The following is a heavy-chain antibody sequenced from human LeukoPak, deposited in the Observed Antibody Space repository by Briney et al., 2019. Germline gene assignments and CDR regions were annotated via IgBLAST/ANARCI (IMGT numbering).Heavy chain of an antibody. CDR2: IYYSGST. D-gene: IGHD3-3*01. Sequence: PSETLSLTCTVSGGSVSSGSYYWSWIRQPPGKGLEWIGYIYYSGSTNYNPSLKSRVTISVDTSKNQFSLKLSSVTAADTAVYYCARADYDFWSGYPAVNAFDIWGQGTMVTVSS. CDR3: ARADYDFWSGYPAVNAFDI. V-gene: IGHV4-61*01. J-gene: IGHJ3*02. CDR1: GGSVSSGSYY.